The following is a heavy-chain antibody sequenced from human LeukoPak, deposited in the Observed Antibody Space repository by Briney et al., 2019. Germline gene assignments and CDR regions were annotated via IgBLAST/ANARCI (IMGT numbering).Heavy chain of an antibody. J-gene: IGHJ4*02. CDR2: IYSGGDT. CDR1: GFTFSNYW. D-gene: IGHD3-10*01. Sequence: PGGSLRLSCAASGFTFSNYWMSWVRQAPGKGLEWVSVIYSGGDTYYADSVKGRFTISRDNSKNTLYLQMNSLRAEDTAVYYCARTSDGYWGQGTLVTVSS. CDR3: ARTSDGY. V-gene: IGHV3-53*01.